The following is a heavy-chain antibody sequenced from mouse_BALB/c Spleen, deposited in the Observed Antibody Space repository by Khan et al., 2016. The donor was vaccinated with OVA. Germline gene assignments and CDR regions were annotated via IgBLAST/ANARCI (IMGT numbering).Heavy chain of an antibody. Sequence: EVELVESGGDVVKPGGSLTLSCAASGFTFSTYGMSWVRQTPDKRLEWVATVSTGGHYTYYQDTVKGRFTISRDNAKNTLYLQMSSLKSEDTSMFYCARLSYYYDSEGFAYWGQGTLVTVSA. CDR1: GFTFSTYG. J-gene: IGHJ3*01. D-gene: IGHD1-1*01. V-gene: IGHV5-6*01. CDR2: VSTGGHYT. CDR3: ARLSYYYDSEGFAY.